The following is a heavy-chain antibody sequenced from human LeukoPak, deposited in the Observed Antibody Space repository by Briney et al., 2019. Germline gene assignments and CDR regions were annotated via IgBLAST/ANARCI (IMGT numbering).Heavy chain of an antibody. D-gene: IGHD3-10*01. J-gene: IGHJ3*02. Sequence: GGSLRLSCAASGFTFDDYAMHWVRQAPGKGLEWVSGISWNSGSIGYADSVKGRFTISRDNAKNSLYLQMNSLRAEDTALYYCAKGSFYGSGKYDAFDIWGQGTMVTVSS. V-gene: IGHV3-9*01. CDR2: ISWNSGSI. CDR3: AKGSFYGSGKYDAFDI. CDR1: GFTFDDYA.